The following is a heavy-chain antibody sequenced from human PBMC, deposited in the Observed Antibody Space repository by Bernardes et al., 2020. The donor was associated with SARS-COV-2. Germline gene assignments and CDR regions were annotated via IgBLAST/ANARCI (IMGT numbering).Heavy chain of an antibody. V-gene: IGHV1-3*01. Sequence: ASVQVSCKASGYMFSNYNMHWVRQAPGQRLEWMGWIYGGNGNTKYSENFQDRVTITRDNTRTSVFLQMESLRAEDTAVYYCARDVGGTDWRFGFDVWGPGTMVHVSS. J-gene: IGHJ3*01. D-gene: IGHD3-9*01. CDR1: GYMFSNYN. CDR2: IYGGNGNT. CDR3: ARDVGGTDWRFGFDV.